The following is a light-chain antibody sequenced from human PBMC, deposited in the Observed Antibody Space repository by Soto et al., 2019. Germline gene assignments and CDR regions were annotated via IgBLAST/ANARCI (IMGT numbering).Light chain of an antibody. Sequence: QSALTQPASVSGSPGQSITISCTGTSSDVGGYNYVSWYQQHPGKAPKLMIYDVSNRPSGVSNRVSGSNAGNTASLTISGLQAEDEADYYCSSYTGSSTLDVFGTGTKVTVL. CDR1: SSDVGGYNY. J-gene: IGLJ1*01. CDR2: DVS. CDR3: SSYTGSSTLDV. V-gene: IGLV2-14*01.